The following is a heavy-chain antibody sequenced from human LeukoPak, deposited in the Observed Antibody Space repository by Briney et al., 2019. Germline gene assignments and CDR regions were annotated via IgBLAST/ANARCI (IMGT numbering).Heavy chain of an antibody. V-gene: IGHV1-18*01. CDR1: AYTFNRYG. D-gene: IGHD3-3*01. CDR2: ISCYNGDT. CDR3: ARDPSNTSGYHTWFDY. Sequence: ASVKVSCKTSAYTFNRYGISWVRKAPGQGLEWMGWISCYNGDTHYAQSYQGRLTMTTDTSTSTAYMELRSLRSDDTAVYYCARDPSNTSGYHTWFDYWGQGTLVTVSS. J-gene: IGHJ4*02.